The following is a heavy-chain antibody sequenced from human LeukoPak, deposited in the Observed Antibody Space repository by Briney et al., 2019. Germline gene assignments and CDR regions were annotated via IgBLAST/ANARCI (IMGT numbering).Heavy chain of an antibody. V-gene: IGHV3-7*03. CDR3: ARGGYSCAY. CDR2: INRDGGEE. J-gene: IGHJ4*02. CDR1: GFTFSSYW. D-gene: IGHD5-18*01. Sequence: GGSLRLSCAASGFTFSSYWMSWVRQAPGKGLEWVANINRDGGEEYYVDSVKGRFTISRDSVKSSLYLQMNSLRAEDTAVYYCARGGYSCAYWGQGILVTVPS.